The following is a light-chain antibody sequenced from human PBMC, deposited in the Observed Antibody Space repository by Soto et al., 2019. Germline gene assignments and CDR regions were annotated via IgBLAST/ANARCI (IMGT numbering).Light chain of an antibody. V-gene: IGLV2-14*01. J-gene: IGLJ1*01. Sequence: QSVLTQPASVSGSPGQSITISCTGTSSDVGGYNYVSWYQQHPGKAPKLMIYEVSNRPSGVSNRFSGSKSGNTASLTISGLQAEDEADYYCNSYTTSSAPFVFGTGTKVTVL. CDR2: EVS. CDR3: NSYTTSSAPFV. CDR1: SSDVGGYNY.